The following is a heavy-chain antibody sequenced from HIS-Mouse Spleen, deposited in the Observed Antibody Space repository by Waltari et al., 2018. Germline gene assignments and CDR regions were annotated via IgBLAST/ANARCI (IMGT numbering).Heavy chain of an antibody. CDR1: GGSISSSSYY. D-gene: IGHD5-12*01. J-gene: IGHJ3*02. CDR3: ARDGYSGYGHDAFDI. V-gene: IGHV4-39*07. Sequence: QLQLQESGPGLVKPSETLSLTCTVSGGSISSSSYYWGWIRQPPGKGLDGIGSIYYSGGTYANPSLKSRVTISVDTSKNQFSLKLGSVTAADTAVYYCARDGYSGYGHDAFDIWGQGTMVTVSS. CDR2: IYYSGGT.